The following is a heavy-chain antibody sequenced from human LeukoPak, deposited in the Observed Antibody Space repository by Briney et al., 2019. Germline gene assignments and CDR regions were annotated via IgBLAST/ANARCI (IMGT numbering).Heavy chain of an antibody. CDR3: ARIGISARGTNFHH. D-gene: IGHD6-13*01. CDR2: INSNSADT. J-gene: IGHJ1*01. CDR1: GYTFTSYY. V-gene: IGHV1-2*02. Sequence: GASVTVSCKASGYTFTSYYIHWVRQAPGQGLEWMGWINSNSADTNYAQNFQGRVTMTRDTSISAAYMELSRLRSDDTALYYCARIGISARGTNFHHWGQGTLVTVSS.